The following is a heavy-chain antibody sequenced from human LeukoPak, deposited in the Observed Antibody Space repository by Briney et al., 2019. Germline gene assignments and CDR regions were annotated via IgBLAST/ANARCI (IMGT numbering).Heavy chain of an antibody. CDR2: IWPVDSNT. D-gene: IGHD1-1*01. CDR3: ASRPAASSNWDS. J-gene: IGHJ4*02. CDR1: EYRFTNYW. Sequence: GEPLKISCKGSEYRFTNYWIGWVRQMPGKGLEWMGIIWPVDSNTRYSPSFQGQVTISADKSISTAYLQWSSLKASDTAMYYCASRPAASSNWDSWGQGTLVTVSS. V-gene: IGHV5-51*01.